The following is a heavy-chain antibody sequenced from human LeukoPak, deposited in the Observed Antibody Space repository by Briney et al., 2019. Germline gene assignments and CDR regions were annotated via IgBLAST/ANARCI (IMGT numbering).Heavy chain of an antibody. CDR2: ISGSGGST. CDR3: AKDAIVATGYYYYGMDV. J-gene: IGHJ6*02. V-gene: IGHV3-23*01. CDR1: GFTFSSYA. D-gene: IGHD5-12*01. Sequence: GSLRLSCAASGFTFSSYAMSWVRPAPGKGLEWVSAISGSGGSTYYADSVKGRFTISRDNSKNTLYLQMNSLRAEDTAVYYCAKDAIVATGYYYYGMDVWGQGTTVTVSS.